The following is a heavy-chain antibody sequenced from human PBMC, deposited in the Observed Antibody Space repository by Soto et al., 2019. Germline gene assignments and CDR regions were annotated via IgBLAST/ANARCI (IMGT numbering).Heavy chain of an antibody. CDR3: ARERGEGTGTYYYYGMDV. CDR2: IYYSGST. D-gene: IGHD1-7*01. V-gene: IGHV4-59*01. CDR1: GGSISSYY. J-gene: IGHJ6*02. Sequence: SETLSLTCTVSGGSISSYYWSWIRQPPGKGLEWIGYIYYSGSTNYNPSLKSRVTISVDTSNNQFSLKLSSVTAADTAVYYCARERGEGTGTYYYYGMDVWGQGTTVTVSS.